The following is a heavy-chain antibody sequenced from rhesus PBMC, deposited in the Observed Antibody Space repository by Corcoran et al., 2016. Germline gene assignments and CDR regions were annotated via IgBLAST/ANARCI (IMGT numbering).Heavy chain of an antibody. J-gene: IGHJ4*01. V-gene: IGHV4-80*01. CDR2: SNGKRGGT. D-gene: IGHD6-25*01. CDR3: ARGGWRQLDRERLDY. CDR1: GASISSYW. Sequence: QVQLQESGPGLVKPSETLSLTCAVSGASISSYWWNWIRQPPGKGLEWIGESNGKRGGTNSNPSLRSRGTIAKGAAKNELSRKRSSVTAADTAVYDCARGGWRQLDRERLDYWGQGVLVTVSS.